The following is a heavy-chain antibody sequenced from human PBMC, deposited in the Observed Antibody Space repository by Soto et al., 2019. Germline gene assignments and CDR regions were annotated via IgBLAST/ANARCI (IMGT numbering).Heavy chain of an antibody. CDR1: GFTFSSYA. Sequence: PGGSLRLSCAASGFTFSSYAMSWVRQAPGKGLEWVSAISGSGGSTYYADSVKGRFTISRDNSKNTLYLQMNSLRAEDTAVYYCAKSPRQYYYYGMDVWGQGTTVTVSS. J-gene: IGHJ6*02. CDR2: ISGSGGST. CDR3: AKSPRQYYYYGMDV. V-gene: IGHV3-23*01.